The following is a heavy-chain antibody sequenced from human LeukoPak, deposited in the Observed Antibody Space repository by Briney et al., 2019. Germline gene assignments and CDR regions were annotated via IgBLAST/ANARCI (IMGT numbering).Heavy chain of an antibody. CDR2: IDPNSGGT. D-gene: IGHD3-16*02. CDR3: ARPLSPYQFYFHT. V-gene: IGHV1-2*02. CDR1: GYIFTAFY. J-gene: IGHJ4*02. Sequence: ASVKVSCKASGYIFTAFYIHWVRQAPGQGLAWMGWIDPNSGGTNYAQKFQGRVTLTRDTSINTAYMDLTGLTSDDTAVYYCARPLSPYQFYFHTWGQGTLLTVSS.